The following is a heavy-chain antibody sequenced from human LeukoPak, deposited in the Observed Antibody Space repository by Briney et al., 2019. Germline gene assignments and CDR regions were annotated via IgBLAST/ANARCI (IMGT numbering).Heavy chain of an antibody. CDR2: IYTSGST. Sequence: SQTLSLTCTVSGGSISSGSYYWSWIRQPAGKGLEWIGRIYTSGSTNYNPSLKSRVTISVDTSKNQFSLKLSSVTAADTAVYYCARAKIVGPYAFDIWGQGTMVTVSS. CDR1: GGSISSGSYY. D-gene: IGHD2-21*01. CDR3: ARAKIVGPYAFDI. J-gene: IGHJ3*02. V-gene: IGHV4-61*02.